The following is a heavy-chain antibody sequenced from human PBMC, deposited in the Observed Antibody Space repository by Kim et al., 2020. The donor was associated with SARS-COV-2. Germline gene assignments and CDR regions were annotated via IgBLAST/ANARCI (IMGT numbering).Heavy chain of an antibody. J-gene: IGHJ4*02. CDR3: ARDWMTSGFDY. Sequence: FPQKFRGDLIITKDVSASTVYMVLSSLKSEDTAIYYCARDWMTSGFDYWGQGTLVTVSS. V-gene: IGHV1-3*01. D-gene: IGHD2-2*03.